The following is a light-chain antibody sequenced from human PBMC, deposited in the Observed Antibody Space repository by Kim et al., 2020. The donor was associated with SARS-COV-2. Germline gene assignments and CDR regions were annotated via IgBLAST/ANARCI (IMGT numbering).Light chain of an antibody. J-gene: IGLJ1*01. Sequence: YELTQPPSVSVSPGQTASITCSGDKLGDKYACWYQQKPGQSPVLVIYQDSKRPSGIPERFSGSNSGNTATLTISGTQAMDEADYYCQAWDSSRYVFGTGTKVTVL. V-gene: IGLV3-1*01. CDR1: KLGDKY. CDR2: QDS. CDR3: QAWDSSRYV.